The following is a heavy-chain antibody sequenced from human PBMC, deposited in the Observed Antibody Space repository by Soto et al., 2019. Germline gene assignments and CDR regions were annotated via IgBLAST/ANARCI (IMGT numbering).Heavy chain of an antibody. D-gene: IGHD2-2*02. Sequence: PGGSLRLSCAAFGFTFSSYAISWVRQAPGKGLEWVSAISGSGGSTYYADSVKGRFTISRDNSKNTLYLQMNSLRAEDTAVYYCAKVGGRLYTAMYYFDYWGQGTLVTVSS. V-gene: IGHV3-23*01. CDR3: AKVGGRLYTAMYYFDY. CDR2: ISGSGGST. J-gene: IGHJ4*02. CDR1: GFTFSSYA.